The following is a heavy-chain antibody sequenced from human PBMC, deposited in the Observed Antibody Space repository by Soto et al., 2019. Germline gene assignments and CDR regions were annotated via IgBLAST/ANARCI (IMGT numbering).Heavy chain of an antibody. V-gene: IGHV1-3*05. CDR2: INAGYGHT. Sequence: QGQLVQSGAEEKKPGASVKVSCKASGYTFTNYATHWVRQAPGQRREWMGWINAGYGHTKYSQKFQGSVTITRDTSASTAYRELSSLRSEDTAVYYCARVSGYYLPDYWGQGTLVTVSS. D-gene: IGHD5-12*01. CDR1: GYTFTNYA. J-gene: IGHJ4*02. CDR3: ARVSGYYLPDY.